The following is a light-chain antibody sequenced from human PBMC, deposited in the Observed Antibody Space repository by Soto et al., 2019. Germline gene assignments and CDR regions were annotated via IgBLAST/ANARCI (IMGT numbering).Light chain of an antibody. CDR1: QSISNY. V-gene: IGKV1-33*01. Sequence: DIQMTQSPSSLSASVGDRVTITCRASQSISNYLNWYQQNPGKAPKLLIYAASSLQSGVPSRFSGSGSGTDFTFTISSLQPEDIATYYCQHYDHLPITFGQGTRLEIK. J-gene: IGKJ5*01. CDR3: QHYDHLPIT. CDR2: AAS.